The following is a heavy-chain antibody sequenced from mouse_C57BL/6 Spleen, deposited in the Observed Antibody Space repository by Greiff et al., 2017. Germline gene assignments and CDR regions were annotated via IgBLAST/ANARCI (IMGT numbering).Heavy chain of an antibody. Sequence: QVQLQQPGAELVKPGASVKMSCKASGYTFTSYWITWVKQRPGQGLEWIGDIYPGSGSTNYNEKFKSKATLTVDTSSSTADMQLSSLTSEDSAVDYCAIYGSSYEAMDYWGQGTSVTVSS. CDR1: GYTFTSYW. V-gene: IGHV1-55*01. CDR2: IYPGSGST. D-gene: IGHD1-1*01. CDR3: AIYGSSYEAMDY. J-gene: IGHJ4*01.